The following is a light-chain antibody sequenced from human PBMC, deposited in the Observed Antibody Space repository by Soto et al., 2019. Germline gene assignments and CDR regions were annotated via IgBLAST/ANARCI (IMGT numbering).Light chain of an antibody. CDR1: SSDVGGYNY. CDR2: EVN. Sequence: QSVLTQPASVSGSPGQSITFSCTGTSSDVGGYNYVSWYQQHPGKAPKLMIYEVNNRPSGVSNRFSGSKSGNTASLTISGLQAEDEADYYCSSFTSSSTWVFGGGTKLTVL. J-gene: IGLJ3*02. CDR3: SSFTSSSTWV. V-gene: IGLV2-14*01.